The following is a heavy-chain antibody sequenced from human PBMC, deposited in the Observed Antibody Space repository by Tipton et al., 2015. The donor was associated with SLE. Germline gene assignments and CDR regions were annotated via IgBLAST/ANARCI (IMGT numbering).Heavy chain of an antibody. J-gene: IGHJ5*02. CDR1: GGSFSGYY. V-gene: IGHV4-34*01. CDR3: ARGRDFKEAVAGRRWFDP. Sequence: TLSLTCAVYGGSFSGYYCSWIRQPPGKGLEWIGEINHSGSTNYNPSLKSRVTISVDTSKNQFFLKLSSVTAADTAVYYCARGRDFKEAVAGRRWFDPWGQGPLVTVSS. CDR2: INHSGST. D-gene: IGHD6-19*01.